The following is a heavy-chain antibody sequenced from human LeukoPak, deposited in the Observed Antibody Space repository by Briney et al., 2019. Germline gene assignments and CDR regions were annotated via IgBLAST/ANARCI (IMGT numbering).Heavy chain of an antibody. CDR3: AREPSDYYYMVV. V-gene: IGHV4-4*07. CDR1: GGSISSYY. CDR2: IYISGST. Sequence: SETLSLTCTVSGGSISSYYWSWIRQPAGKGLEWIGHIYISGSTNYNPSLKSRVTMSVDTYKHAFSVKLSSVSAADTAVYYCAREPSDYYYMVVWGKGATVTVSS. J-gene: IGHJ6*03.